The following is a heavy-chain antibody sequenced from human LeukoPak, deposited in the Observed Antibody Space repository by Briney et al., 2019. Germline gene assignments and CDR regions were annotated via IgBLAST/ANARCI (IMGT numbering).Heavy chain of an antibody. CDR3: ASSRQIVVVPAAAPPPEQN. CDR2: ISSSSSYI. J-gene: IGHJ4*02. V-gene: IGHV3-21*01. D-gene: IGHD2-2*01. CDR1: GFTFSSYS. Sequence: GGSLRLSCAASGFTFSSYSMNWVRQAPGKGLEWVSSISSSSSYIYYADSVKGRFTIPRDNAKNSLYLQMNSLRAEDTAVYYCASSRQIVVVPAAAPPPEQNWGQGTLVTVSS.